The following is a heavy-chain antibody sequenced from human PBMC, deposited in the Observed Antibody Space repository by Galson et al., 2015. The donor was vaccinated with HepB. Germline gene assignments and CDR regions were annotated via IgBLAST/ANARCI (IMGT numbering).Heavy chain of an antibody. D-gene: IGHD3-22*01. V-gene: IGHV3-7*03. Sequence: SLRLSCAASGFTFSSYWMSWVRQAPGKGLEWVANIKQDGSEKYYVDSVKGRFTISRDNAKNSLYLQMNSLRAEDTAVYYCARNYYYDSSAYPAVYYFDYWGQGTLVTVSS. J-gene: IGHJ4*02. CDR1: GFTFSSYW. CDR3: ARNYYYDSSAYPAVYYFDY. CDR2: IKQDGSEK.